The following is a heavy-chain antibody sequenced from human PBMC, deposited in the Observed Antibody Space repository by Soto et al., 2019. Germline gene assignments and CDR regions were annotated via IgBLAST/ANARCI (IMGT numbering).Heavy chain of an antibody. CDR2: INPSGGST. D-gene: IGHD3-22*01. J-gene: IGHJ3*02. CDR1: GYTSTSYY. V-gene: IGHV1-46*01. CDR3: ARGYYYDSSGYYPGDFDI. Sequence: GASVKVSCKASGYTSTSYYMHWVRQAPGQGLEWMGIINPSGGSTSYAQKFQGRVTMTRDTSTSTVYMELSSLRSEDTAVYYCARGYYYDSSGYYPGDFDIWGQGTMVTVSS.